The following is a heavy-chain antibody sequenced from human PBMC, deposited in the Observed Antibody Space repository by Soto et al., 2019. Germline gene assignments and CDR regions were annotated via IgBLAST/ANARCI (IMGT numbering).Heavy chain of an antibody. D-gene: IGHD4-4*01. CDR3: AGGGGVTTTGDDY. Sequence: QLQLQESGSGLVKPSQTLSLTCAVSGGSINTATHSWSWIRQPPGKGLEWIGYIYHSGSTYYNPSVKRRVNITRAKANPQSSLRRSSGTAADAAVDYCAGGGGVTTTGDDYWGQGILVTVSS. CDR1: GGSINTATHS. V-gene: IGHV4-30-2*01. CDR2: IYHSGST. J-gene: IGHJ4*02.